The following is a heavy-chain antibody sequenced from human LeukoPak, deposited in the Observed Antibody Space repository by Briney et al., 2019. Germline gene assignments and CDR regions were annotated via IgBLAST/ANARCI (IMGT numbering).Heavy chain of an antibody. J-gene: IGHJ6*03. Sequence: SETLSLTCTVSGYSISSGYYWGWIRQPPGKGLEWIGYIYYSGSTKYNPSLKSRVTISVDTSKNQFSLRLSSVTAADTAVYYCARDWGVSARPGYMDVWGKGTTVTVSS. CDR1: GYSISSGYY. CDR2: IYYSGST. D-gene: IGHD6-6*01. CDR3: ARDWGVSARPGYMDV. V-gene: IGHV4-61*01.